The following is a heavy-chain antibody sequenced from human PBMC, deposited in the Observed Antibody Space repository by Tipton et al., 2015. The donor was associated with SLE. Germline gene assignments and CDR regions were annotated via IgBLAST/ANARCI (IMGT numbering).Heavy chain of an antibody. CDR2: IYYSANT. J-gene: IGHJ5*02. CDR3: TRHVVGVASRPGWFDT. CDR1: GDPITSSSYY. D-gene: IGHD2-15*01. Sequence: TLSLTCTVSGDPITSSSYYWGWIRQPPGKGLEWIGSIYYSANTYYNPSLKSRVTISVDTSRNQFSLKLNFVTAADTAFYYCTRHVVGVASRPGWFDTWGQGNLVSVSS. V-gene: IGHV4-39*01.